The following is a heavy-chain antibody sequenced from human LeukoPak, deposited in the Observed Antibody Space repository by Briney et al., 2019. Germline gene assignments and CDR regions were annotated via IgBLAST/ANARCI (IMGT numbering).Heavy chain of an antibody. CDR1: GFTFSDSV. J-gene: IGHJ4*02. CDR3: SSRDGYTGY. D-gene: IGHD5-24*01. CDR2: IRSKTKNYAT. V-gene: IGHV3-73*01. Sequence: GGSLRLSCAASGFTFSDSVLHWVRQASGKGREWVGHIRSKTKNYATSYAASVKGRFTISRDDSKNTAYLQMNSLKTEDTAVYYCSSRDGYTGYWGQGTLVTVSS.